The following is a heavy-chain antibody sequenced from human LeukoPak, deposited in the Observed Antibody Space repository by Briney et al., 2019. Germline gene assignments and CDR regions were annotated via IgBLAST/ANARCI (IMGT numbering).Heavy chain of an antibody. CDR1: GGSISSYY. J-gene: IGHJ6*03. Sequence: NTSETLSLTCTVSGGSISSYYWSWIRQPPGKGLEWIGYIYYSGSTNYNPSLKSRVTISVDTSKNQFSLKLSSVTAADTAVYYCARDNFRNGYYMDAWGKGTTVTVSS. CDR2: IYYSGST. CDR3: ARDNFRNGYYMDA. V-gene: IGHV4-59*01. D-gene: IGHD2-8*01.